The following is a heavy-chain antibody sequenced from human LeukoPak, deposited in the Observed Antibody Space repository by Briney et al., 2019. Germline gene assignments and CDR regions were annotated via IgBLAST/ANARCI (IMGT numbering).Heavy chain of an antibody. V-gene: IGHV4-39*07. D-gene: IGHD6-19*01. CDR3: ARGIAVAGPNDY. CDR1: GGSISSYY. J-gene: IGHJ4*02. CDR2: IYYSGST. Sequence: PSETLSLTCTVSGGSISSYYWGWIRQPPGKGLEWIGSIYYSGSTYYNPSLKSRVTISVDTSKNQFSLKLSSVTAADTAVYYCARGIAVAGPNDYWGQGTLVTVSS.